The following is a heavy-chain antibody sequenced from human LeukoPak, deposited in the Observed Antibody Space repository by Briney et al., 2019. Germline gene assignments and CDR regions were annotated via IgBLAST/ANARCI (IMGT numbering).Heavy chain of an antibody. CDR2: IFYSGST. CDR1: GDSISTTSYY. J-gene: IGHJ4*02. CDR3: ARDPDFWSGYYNFDY. V-gene: IGHV4-39*07. D-gene: IGHD3-3*01. Sequence: SETLSLTCTVSGDSISTTSYYWGWVRQPPGKGLEWIGSIFYSGSTYYNPSLKSRVTISLDTSKNQFSLKLSSVTAADTAVYYCARDPDFWSGYYNFDYWGQGTLVTVSS.